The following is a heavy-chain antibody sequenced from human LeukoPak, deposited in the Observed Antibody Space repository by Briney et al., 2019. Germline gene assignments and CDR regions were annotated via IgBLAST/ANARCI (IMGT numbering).Heavy chain of an antibody. D-gene: IGHD2-2*01. CDR3: ARADCSSTSCATIDY. CDR2: ISYDGSNK. V-gene: IGHV3-30*04. CDR1: GFTFSSYA. Sequence: GGSLRLSCAASGFTFSSYAMHWVRQTPGKGLEWVAVISYDGSNKYYADSVKGRFTISRDNSKNTLYLQMNILRAEDTAVYYCARADCSSTSCATIDYWGQGTLVTVSS. J-gene: IGHJ4*02.